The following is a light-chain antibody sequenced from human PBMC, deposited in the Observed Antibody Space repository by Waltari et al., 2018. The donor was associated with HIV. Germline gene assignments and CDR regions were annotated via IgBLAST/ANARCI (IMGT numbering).Light chain of an antibody. V-gene: IGLV2-23*02. CDR3: CSFSPNGASWV. CDR1: SSDIGTYYL. J-gene: IGLJ3*02. CDR2: DVT. Sequence: QSALTQPASVSGSPGQSITVSCTGTSSDIGTYYLVSLDQQEPGKAPKLIIHDVTARPSGVSSRVSGSKSGNTAFLTISGLQVEDESLYFCCSFSPNGASWVFGGGTKVTVL.